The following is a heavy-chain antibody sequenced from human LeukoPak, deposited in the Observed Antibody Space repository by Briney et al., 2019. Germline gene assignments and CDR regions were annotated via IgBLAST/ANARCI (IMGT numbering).Heavy chain of an antibody. CDR3: ARDGGFGFLAAFDI. J-gene: IGHJ3*02. CDR1: GFTFSSYS. CDR2: ISGSGSVS. V-gene: IGHV3-48*02. D-gene: IGHD3-10*01. Sequence: PGGSLILSCAASGFTFSSYSMNWVRQAPGKGLEWISYISGSGSVSYYEDSVKGRFTISRDNAKNSLYLQMNSLRDEDTALYYCARDGGFGFLAAFDIWGQGTMVTVSS.